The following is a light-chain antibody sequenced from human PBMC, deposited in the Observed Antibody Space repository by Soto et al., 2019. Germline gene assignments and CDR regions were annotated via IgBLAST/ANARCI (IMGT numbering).Light chain of an antibody. CDR1: QSVSNY. V-gene: IGKV3-11*01. Sequence: EIVLTQSPATLSLSPGERATLSCRASQSVSNYLAWYQQKPDQAPRLLIYAASTLRSGVPSRFSGSGSGTDFTLTISGLQPEDFATYYCQQLNSHPRTFGQGTKVDIK. CDR3: QQLNSHPRT. CDR2: AAS. J-gene: IGKJ1*01.